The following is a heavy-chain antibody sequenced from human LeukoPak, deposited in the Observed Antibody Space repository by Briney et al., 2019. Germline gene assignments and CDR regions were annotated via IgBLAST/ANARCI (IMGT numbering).Heavy chain of an antibody. CDR2: IIPIFGTA. V-gene: IGHV1-69*13. J-gene: IGHJ4*02. CDR3: ARGELGREDGYPTGEFDY. CDR1: GGTFSSYA. Sequence: ASVEVSCKASGGTFSSYAISWVRQAPGQGLEWMGGIIPIFGTANYAQKFQGRVTITADESTSTAYMELSSLRSEDTAVYYCARGELGREDGYPTGEFDYWGQGTLVTVSS. D-gene: IGHD5-24*01.